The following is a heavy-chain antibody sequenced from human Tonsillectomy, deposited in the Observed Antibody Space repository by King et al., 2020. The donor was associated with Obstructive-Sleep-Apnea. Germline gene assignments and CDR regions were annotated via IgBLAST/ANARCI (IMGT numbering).Heavy chain of an antibody. J-gene: IGHJ3*01. D-gene: IGHD1-7*01. CDR1: GFTLSDHY. V-gene: IGHV3-72*01. Sequence: EVQLVESGGGLVQPGGSLRLTCAVSGFTLSDHYMDWVRQAPGKGLEWVGRTRNKANGYTTVYAASVKGRFTISRDGSQDSLYLQMDSLKTEDTAVYYCVRGRNSFDFWGQGTLVTVSS. CDR3: VRGRNSFDF. CDR2: TRNKANGYTT.